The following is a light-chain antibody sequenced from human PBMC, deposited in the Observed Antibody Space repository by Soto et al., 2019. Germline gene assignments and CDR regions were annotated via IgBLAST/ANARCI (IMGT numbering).Light chain of an antibody. CDR2: GAS. Sequence: EIVMTQSPGTLSVSPEERATLSCRASQSVSSNLAWYQQKPGQAPRLLIYGASTRATGIPARFSGSGSGTEFTLTISSLQSEDFAVYYCQQYNNWPPYTFGQGTKLEIK. CDR1: QSVSSN. V-gene: IGKV3-15*01. CDR3: QQYNNWPPYT. J-gene: IGKJ2*01.